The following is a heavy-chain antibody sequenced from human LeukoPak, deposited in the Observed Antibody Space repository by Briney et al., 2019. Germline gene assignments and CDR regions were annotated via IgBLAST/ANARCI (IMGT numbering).Heavy chain of an antibody. J-gene: IGHJ4*02. CDR1: GFTFSSYG. CDR2: IRYDGSNK. CDR3: ARHPDYYSSSWYRGFG. V-gene: IGHV3-30*02. Sequence: GGSLRLSCAASGFTFSSYGMHWVRQAPGKGLEWVAFIRYDGSNKYYADSVKGRFTISRDNAKNSLYLQMNSLRAEDTAVYYCARHPDYYSSSWYRGFGWGQGTLVTVSS. D-gene: IGHD6-13*01.